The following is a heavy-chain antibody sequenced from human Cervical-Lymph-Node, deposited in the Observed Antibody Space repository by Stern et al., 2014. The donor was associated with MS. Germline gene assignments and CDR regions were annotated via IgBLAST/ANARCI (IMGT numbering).Heavy chain of an antibody. J-gene: IGHJ4*02. CDR1: GYTFTSYY. Sequence: VQLVESGAEVKKPGASVKVSCKASGYTFTSYYMHWVRQAPGQGLEWMGIIHPNDGSASYAQKFQYRVTMTRDTSTSTLYMELSSLSSEDTAVYYCAGGYTFDYWGQGTLVTVSS. CDR3: AGGYTFDY. D-gene: IGHD5-18*01. CDR2: IHPNDGSA. V-gene: IGHV1-46*01.